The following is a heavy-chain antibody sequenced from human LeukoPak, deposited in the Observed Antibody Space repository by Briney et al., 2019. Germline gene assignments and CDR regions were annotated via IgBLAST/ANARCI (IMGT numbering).Heavy chain of an antibody. J-gene: IGHJ4*02. CDR2: INTDSSRT. CDR3: VRSGYCGGGICFGDDY. D-gene: IGHD2-15*01. V-gene: IGHV3-74*01. CDR1: GSTFSSYW. Sequence: GGSLRLSCAASGSTFSSYWMHWVRQAPGKGLVWVSHINTDSSRTTYADSVKGRFTISRDNARKTLHLQMNSLRAEDTAIYYCVRSGYCGGGICFGDDYWGQGTLVTVSS.